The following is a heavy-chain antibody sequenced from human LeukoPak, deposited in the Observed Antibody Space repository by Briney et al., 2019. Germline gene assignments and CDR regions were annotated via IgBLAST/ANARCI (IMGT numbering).Heavy chain of an antibody. CDR2: ISNSDYST. Sequence: GGSLRLSCAASGFTFSSYWISWVRQAPGKGLEWVSTISNSDYSTYYADSVKGRFTISRANSENTLYLQRNNLRAEDTAVYYCAKATGYLLWGQGTLVTVSS. V-gene: IGHV3-23*01. CDR1: GFTFSSYW. CDR3: AKATGYLL. J-gene: IGHJ4*02. D-gene: IGHD1-14*01.